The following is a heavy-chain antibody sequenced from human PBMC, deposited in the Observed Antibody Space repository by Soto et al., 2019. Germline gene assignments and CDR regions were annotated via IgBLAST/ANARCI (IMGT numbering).Heavy chain of an antibody. D-gene: IGHD6-19*01. J-gene: IGHJ6*02. Sequence: PGGSLRLSCAASGFTFSSYTMNWVRQAPGKGLEWVSYITSSSSTIYYADSVKGRFTISRDNAKNSLYLQMNSLRAEDTAVYYCARMVGSSGWNLYYYYGMDVWGQGTTVTVSS. CDR2: ITSSSSTI. CDR3: ARMVGSSGWNLYYYYGMDV. CDR1: GFTFSSYT. V-gene: IGHV3-48*01.